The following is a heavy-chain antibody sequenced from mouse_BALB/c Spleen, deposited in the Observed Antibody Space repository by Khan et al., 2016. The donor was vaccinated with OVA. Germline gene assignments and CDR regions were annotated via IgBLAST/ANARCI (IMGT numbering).Heavy chain of an antibody. CDR2: IYPSDSYT. J-gene: IGHJ3*01. CDR1: GYTFTNYW. Sequence: QVQLQQPGTELVRPGASVKLSCKASGYTFTNYWLNWVKQRPGQGLEWIGNIYPSDSYTNYNQQFKDMATLTVDKSYSKAYMQIISPASEDSAVYYCTREVVDGSSFAYWGQGTLVTVSA. D-gene: IGHD1-1*01. CDR3: TREVVDGSSFAY. V-gene: IGHV1-69*02.